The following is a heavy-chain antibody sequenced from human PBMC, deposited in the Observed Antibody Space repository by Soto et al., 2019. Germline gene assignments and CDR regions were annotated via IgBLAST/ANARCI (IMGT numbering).Heavy chain of an antibody. CDR3: ARMAYREVRGVNYGMDV. D-gene: IGHD3-10*01. J-gene: IGHJ6*02. CDR1: GYSSTSYW. Sequence: PGESLKISCKGSGYSSTSYWIGWVRQMPGKGLEWMGIIYPGDSDTRYSPSFQGQVTISADKSISTAYLQWSSLKASDTAMYYCARMAYREVRGVNYGMDVWGQGTTVTVSS. V-gene: IGHV5-51*01. CDR2: IYPGDSDT.